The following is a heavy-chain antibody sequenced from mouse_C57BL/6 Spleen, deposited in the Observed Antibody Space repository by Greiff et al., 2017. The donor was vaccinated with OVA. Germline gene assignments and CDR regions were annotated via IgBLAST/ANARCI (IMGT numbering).Heavy chain of an antibody. Sequence: VQLQQSGAELVRPGASVKLSCTASGFNIKDYYMHWVKQRPEQGLEWIGGIDPEDGDTEYAPKFQGKATMTADTSSNTAYLQLSSLTSEDTAVYYCTHYGSSPAWFAYWGQGTLVTVSA. CDR1: GFNIKDYY. J-gene: IGHJ3*01. D-gene: IGHD1-1*01. CDR3: THYGSSPAWFAY. CDR2: IDPEDGDT. V-gene: IGHV14-1*01.